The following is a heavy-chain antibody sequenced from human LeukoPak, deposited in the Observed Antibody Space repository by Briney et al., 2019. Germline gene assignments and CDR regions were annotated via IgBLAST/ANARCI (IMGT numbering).Heavy chain of an antibody. CDR2: IYSGGST. CDR3: AREDRERYFDWFEYGMDV. D-gene: IGHD3-9*01. Sequence: GGSLRLSCAASGFTVSSNYMSWVRQAPGKGLEWVSVIYSGGSTYYADSVKGRFTISRDNSKNTLYLQMNSLRAEDTAVYYCAREDRERYFDWFEYGMDVWGQGTTVTASS. J-gene: IGHJ6*02. V-gene: IGHV3-66*01. CDR1: GFTVSSNY.